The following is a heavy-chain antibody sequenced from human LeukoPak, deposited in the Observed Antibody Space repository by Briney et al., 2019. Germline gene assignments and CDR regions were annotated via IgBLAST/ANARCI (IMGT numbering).Heavy chain of an antibody. Sequence: SETLSLTXTVSGYSVNSGYYWGWIRQPPGKGLQRIGTISHSGSTYYNPSLKSRVTMSVDTSKNQFSLKLSSVTAADTAVYYCAWDPEDYGDFPDWYFDLWGRGTLVTVSS. CDR1: GYSVNSGYY. CDR3: AWDPEDYGDFPDWYFDL. J-gene: IGHJ2*01. V-gene: IGHV4-38-2*02. CDR2: ISHSGST. D-gene: IGHD4-17*01.